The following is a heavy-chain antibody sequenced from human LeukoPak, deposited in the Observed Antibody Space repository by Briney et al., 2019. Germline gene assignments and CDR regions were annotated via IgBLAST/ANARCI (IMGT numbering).Heavy chain of an antibody. V-gene: IGHV4-61*08. CDR2: IYYSGST. CDR1: GGSVSSGGYY. CDR3: ARVAYYDSSGYFYDY. D-gene: IGHD3-22*01. Sequence: SETLSLTCTVSGGSVSSGGYYWSWLRQPPGKGLEWIGYIYYSGSTNYNPSLKSRVTISVDRSKNRFSLKLTSVTAADTAVYYCARVAYYDSSGYFYDYWGQGTLVTVSS. J-gene: IGHJ4*02.